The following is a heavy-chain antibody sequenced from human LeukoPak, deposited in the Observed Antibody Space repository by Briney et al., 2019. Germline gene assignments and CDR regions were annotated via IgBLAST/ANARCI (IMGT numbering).Heavy chain of an antibody. Sequence: ASVKVSCKASGYTFTSYYMHWVRQAPGQGLEWMGIINPSGGSTSYAQKFQGRVTMTRDTSTSTVYMELSSLRSEDTAVYYCARAGGYGDSTRNQDFDYWGQGTLVTVSS. V-gene: IGHV1-46*01. D-gene: IGHD4-17*01. CDR2: INPSGGST. J-gene: IGHJ4*02. CDR1: GYTFTSYY. CDR3: ARAGGYGDSTRNQDFDY.